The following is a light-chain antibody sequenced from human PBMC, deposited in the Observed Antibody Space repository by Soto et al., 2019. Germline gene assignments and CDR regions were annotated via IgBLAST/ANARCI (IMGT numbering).Light chain of an antibody. V-gene: IGKV3-11*01. Sequence: EIVLTQSPATLSLSPGERATLSCRASQSVRSYLAWYQQKPGQVPRLLIYDASKRATGIPARFSGSGSGTDFPLTISRLEPEDFAVYYRQQCSHRPFTFGPGTKVDIK. CDR2: DAS. CDR3: QQCSHRPFT. J-gene: IGKJ3*01. CDR1: QSVRSY.